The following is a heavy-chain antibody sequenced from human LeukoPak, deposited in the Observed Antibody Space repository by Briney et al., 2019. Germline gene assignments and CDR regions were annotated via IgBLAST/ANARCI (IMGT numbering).Heavy chain of an antibody. CDR3: TRSLGVVIHGGMDV. J-gene: IGHJ6*02. V-gene: IGHV4-59*01. CDR1: GGSISSYY. D-gene: IGHD3-3*01. CDR2: IYYSGST. Sequence: SETLSLTCTVSGGSISSYYWSWIRQPPGKGLEWIGYIYYSGSTNYNPSLKSRVTISVDTSKNQFSLKLSSVTAADTAVYYCTRSLGVVIHGGMDVWGQGTTVTVSS.